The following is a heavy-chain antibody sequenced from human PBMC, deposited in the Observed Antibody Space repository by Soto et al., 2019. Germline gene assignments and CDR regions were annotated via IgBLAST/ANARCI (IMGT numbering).Heavy chain of an antibody. CDR3: TTDSQWDR. Sequence: GGSLRLSCAVSGLTFINAWMNWVRQAPGKGLEWVGRIKSKTDGETRDYAAPVKGRFTISRDDSRNTLFLQMNSLITEDTAVYYCTTDSQWDRWGQGTLVTVSS. V-gene: IGHV3-15*07. J-gene: IGHJ5*02. CDR1: GLTFINAW. CDR2: IKSKTDGETR. D-gene: IGHD6-19*01.